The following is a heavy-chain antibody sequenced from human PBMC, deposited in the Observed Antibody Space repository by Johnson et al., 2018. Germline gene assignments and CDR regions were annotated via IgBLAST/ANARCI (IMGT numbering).Heavy chain of an antibody. V-gene: IGHV3-49*05. CDR1: GFTFGVYV. Sequence: EVQLLESGGDLVKPGRSLRLSCTASGFTFGVYVMNWFRQAPGKGLEWVGFIRSKAYGGTTEYAASVKGRFTISRDDSKSIAYLEMNSLKTEDTAVYYCTGVLHAGDGRLSFEIGGQGTMVTVSS. CDR3: TGVLHAGDGRLSFEI. J-gene: IGHJ3*02. CDR2: IRSKAYGGTT. D-gene: IGHD6-13*01.